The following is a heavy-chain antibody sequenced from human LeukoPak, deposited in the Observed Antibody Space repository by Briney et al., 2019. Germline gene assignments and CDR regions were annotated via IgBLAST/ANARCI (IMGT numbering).Heavy chain of an antibody. CDR2: ISASGGST. D-gene: IGHD3-3*01. Sequence: GGSLRLSCAASGFTFSSYAMSWVRQAPGKGLEWVSAISASGGSTYYADSVKGRFTISRDNSKNTLYLQMNSPRAEDTAVYYCAKDGKTIFGVVIPYPTDYWGQGTLVTVSS. CDR3: AKDGKTIFGVVIPYPTDY. J-gene: IGHJ4*02. CDR1: GFTFSSYA. V-gene: IGHV3-23*01.